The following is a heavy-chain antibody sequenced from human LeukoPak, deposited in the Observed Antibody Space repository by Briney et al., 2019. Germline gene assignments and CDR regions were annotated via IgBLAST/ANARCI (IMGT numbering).Heavy chain of an antibody. CDR2: IYWDDDK. CDR3: AHYDYGDSPTVDYFDY. Sequence: SGPTLVNPTQTLTLTCTFSGFSLSTSGVGVAWIRQPPGKALVWLALIYWDDDKRYSPSLKSMITITKDTYKNQVVLTMTNMDPVDTATYYCAHYDYGDSPTVDYFDYWGQGTLVTVSS. J-gene: IGHJ4*02. D-gene: IGHD4-17*01. V-gene: IGHV2-5*02. CDR1: GFSLSTSGVG.